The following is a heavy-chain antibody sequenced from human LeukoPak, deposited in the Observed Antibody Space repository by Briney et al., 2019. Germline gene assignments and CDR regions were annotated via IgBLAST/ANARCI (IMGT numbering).Heavy chain of an antibody. CDR1: GFGVSRNH. J-gene: IGHJ4*02. D-gene: IGHD3-22*01. V-gene: IGHV3-53*01. CDR2: RQPGNVS. CDR3: ARERDYDTYFDY. Sequence: PGGSLRLSCAVSGFGVSRNHVAWVRQAPGKGLEWVSVRQPGNVSYYADSVKGRFTTSADSSKNSLYLQMNNLRSEDTALYYCARERDYDTYFDYWGQGTLVTVSS.